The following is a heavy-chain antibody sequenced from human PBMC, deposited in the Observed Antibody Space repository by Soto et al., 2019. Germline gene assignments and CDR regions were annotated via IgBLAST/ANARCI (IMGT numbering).Heavy chain of an antibody. CDR1: GGSFRGYY. Sequence: QVQLQQWGAGLLKPSETLSLTCAVYGGSFRGYYWSWIRQPPGKGLEWIGEINHSGSTNYNPSLKSRVTISVDTSKNQFSLRLSSVTAADTAVYYCARTSLVRGVINLWGQGTLVTVSS. CDR2: INHSGST. V-gene: IGHV4-34*01. CDR3: ARTSLVRGVINL. J-gene: IGHJ4*02. D-gene: IGHD3-10*01.